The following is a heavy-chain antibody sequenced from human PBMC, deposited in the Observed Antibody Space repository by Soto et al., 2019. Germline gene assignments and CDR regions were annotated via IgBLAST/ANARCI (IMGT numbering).Heavy chain of an antibody. CDR2: IDYNGST. D-gene: IGHD3-10*01. CDR1: GGSISSYY. CDR3: ASIVRGVFDY. Sequence: PSETQSLTCTVSGGSISSYYRSWIRPPPGKGLEWIGYIDYNGSTNYNTSLKTSVTISVDTSKNQFSLKLRSVTAALTAVYDCASIVRGVFDYWGQGTLVTVSS. V-gene: IGHV4-59*08. J-gene: IGHJ4*02.